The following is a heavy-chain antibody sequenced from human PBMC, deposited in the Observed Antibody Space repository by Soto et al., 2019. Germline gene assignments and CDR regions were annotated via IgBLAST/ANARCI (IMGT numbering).Heavy chain of an antibody. J-gene: IGHJ4*02. D-gene: IGHD3-3*01. CDR1: GFSLTTSGVG. CDR2: IYWDDDK. CDR3: AHRVLRTVFGLVTTTAIYFDF. V-gene: IGHV2-5*02. Sequence: QITLNESGPTQVKPRQTLTLTCTFSGFSLTTSGVGVGWIRQSPGKAPEWLALIYWDDDKRYSPSLRSRLTITKAPPQNLVVLTMADLDPAETATSFCAHRVLRTVFGLVTTTAIYFDFWGQGTPVAVSS.